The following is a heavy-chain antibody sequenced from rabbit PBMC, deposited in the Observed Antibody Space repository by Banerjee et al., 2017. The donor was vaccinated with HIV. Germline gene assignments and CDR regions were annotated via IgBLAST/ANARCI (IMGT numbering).Heavy chain of an antibody. J-gene: IGHJ4*01. CDR1: GFSFSSTYW. V-gene: IGHV1S45*01. CDR3: ARDATSNGAYEFNL. Sequence: QEQLEESGGGLVQPEGSLTLTCTASGFSFSSTYWICWVRQAPGKGLEWIGCIYAGSSGSTYYASWAKGRFTISKTSSTTVTLQMTSLTAADTATYFCARDATSNGAYEFNLWGPGTLVTVS. D-gene: IGHD1-1*01. CDR2: IYAGSSGST.